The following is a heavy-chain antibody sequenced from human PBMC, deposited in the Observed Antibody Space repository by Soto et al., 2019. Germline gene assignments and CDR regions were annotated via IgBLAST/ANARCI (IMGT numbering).Heavy chain of an antibody. CDR3: ARALEMATILKTIDGDNWFDP. CDR1: GGTFSSYA. D-gene: IGHD5-12*01. V-gene: IGHV1-69*12. Sequence: QVQLVQSGAEVKKPGSSVKVSCKASGGTFSSYAISWVRQAPGQGLEWMGGIIPIFGTANYAQKFQGRVTITADESTSTAYMELSSLRSEDTAVYYCARALEMATILKTIDGDNWFDPWGQGTLVTVSS. CDR2: IIPIFGTA. J-gene: IGHJ5*02.